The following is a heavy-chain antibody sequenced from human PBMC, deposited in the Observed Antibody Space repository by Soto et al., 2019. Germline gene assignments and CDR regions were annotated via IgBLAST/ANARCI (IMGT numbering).Heavy chain of an antibody. CDR3: ARDVGLDSDDFFAY. D-gene: IGHD3-9*01. V-gene: IGHV3-23*01. Sequence: GGSLRLSCTASGFTFTSYGMGWVRQAPGKGLQWVSTIRGDGGQTHYTDSVKGRFSISRDNSKNTVYLQMDSLRAEDTAMYFCARDVGLDSDDFFAYWGQGTQVTVS. CDR2: IRGDGGQT. J-gene: IGHJ4*02. CDR1: GFTFTSYG.